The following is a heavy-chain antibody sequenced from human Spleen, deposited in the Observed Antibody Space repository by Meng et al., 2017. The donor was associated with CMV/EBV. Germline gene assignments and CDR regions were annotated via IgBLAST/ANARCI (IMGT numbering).Heavy chain of an antibody. J-gene: IGHJ5*02. D-gene: IGHD2-2*02. CDR1: GGTFSSYA. V-gene: IGHV1-69*10. CDR2: IIPILGIA. Sequence: SVKVSCKASGGTFSSYAISWVRQAPGQGLEWMGGIIPILGIANYAQKFQGRVTITADKSTSTAYMELSSLRSEDTAVYYCARAIVVVPAAISWWFDPWGQGTLVTVSS. CDR3: ARAIVVVPAAISWWFDP.